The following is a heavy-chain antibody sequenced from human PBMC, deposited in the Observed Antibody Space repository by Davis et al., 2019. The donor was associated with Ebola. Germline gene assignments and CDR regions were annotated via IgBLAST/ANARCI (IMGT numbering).Heavy chain of an antibody. V-gene: IGHV3-21*01. CDR3: ARDRIAAAGRGWFDP. Sequence: GGSLRLSCAASGFTFSSYSMNWVRQAPGKGLEWVSSISSSSSYIYYADSVKGRFTISRDNAKNSLYLQMNSLSAEDTAVYYCARDRIAAAGRGWFDPWGQGTLVTVSS. J-gene: IGHJ5*02. D-gene: IGHD6-13*01. CDR2: ISSSSSYI. CDR1: GFTFSSYS.